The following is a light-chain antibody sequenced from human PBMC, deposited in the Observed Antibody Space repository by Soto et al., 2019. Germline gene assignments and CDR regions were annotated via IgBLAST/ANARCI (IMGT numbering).Light chain of an antibody. J-gene: IGKJ1*01. Sequence: EIVMTQSPATLSVSPGERATLSCRASQSVSSNLAWYQQNPGQAPRLLIYDASTRATGIPARFSGSGSGTEFTLTITSLQSEDFAVYYCQHYNNWPRTFGQGTKVEIK. CDR1: QSVSSN. CDR2: DAS. V-gene: IGKV3-15*01. CDR3: QHYNNWPRT.